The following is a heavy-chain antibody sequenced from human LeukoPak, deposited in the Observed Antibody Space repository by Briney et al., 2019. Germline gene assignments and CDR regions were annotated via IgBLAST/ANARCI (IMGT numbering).Heavy chain of an antibody. CDR2: ICYSGST. CDR1: GGSISSSSYY. Sequence: PSGTLSLTCTVSGGSISSSSYYWGWIRQPPGKGLEWIGSICYSGSTYYNPSLKSRVTISVDTSKNQFSLKLSSVTAADTAVYYCARHGLNYDFWSGYWPMKWFDPWGQGTLVTVSS. J-gene: IGHJ5*02. CDR3: ARHGLNYDFWSGYWPMKWFDP. D-gene: IGHD3-3*01. V-gene: IGHV4-39*01.